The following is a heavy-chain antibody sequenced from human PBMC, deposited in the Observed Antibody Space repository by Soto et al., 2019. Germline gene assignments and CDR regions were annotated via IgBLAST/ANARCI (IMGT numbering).Heavy chain of an antibody. V-gene: IGHV2-26*01. CDR1: GFSLSNARVG. CDR3: ARTGGDRVGSYYYGMDV. D-gene: IGHD1-1*01. Sequence: QVTLKESGPVVVKPTETLTLTCTVSGFSLSNARVGVSWIRQPPGKALEWLARILSNDEKSYRTSLKGRLTISKDISKRQVVLTMTKMDPVDTATYYCARTGGDRVGSYYYGMDVWGQGTTVTVSS. J-gene: IGHJ6*02. CDR2: ILSNDEK.